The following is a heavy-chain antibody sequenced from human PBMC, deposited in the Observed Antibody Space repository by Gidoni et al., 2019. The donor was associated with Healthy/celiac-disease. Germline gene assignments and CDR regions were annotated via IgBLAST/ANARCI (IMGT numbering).Heavy chain of an antibody. CDR2: IAYDGSNK. CDR1: GFPFSRYA. J-gene: IGHJ6*02. D-gene: IGHD1-26*01. Sequence: QVQLVESGGGVVQPGRSLRLSCAASGFPFSRYAMHWVRQAPGKGLEWVAVIAYDGSNKYYADSVQGRFTISRDNSKNTLYLQMNSLRAEDTAVYYCARDLGEVGATKVPAGYYYYGMDVWGQGTTVTVSS. V-gene: IGHV3-30*04. CDR3: ARDLGEVGATKVPAGYYYYGMDV.